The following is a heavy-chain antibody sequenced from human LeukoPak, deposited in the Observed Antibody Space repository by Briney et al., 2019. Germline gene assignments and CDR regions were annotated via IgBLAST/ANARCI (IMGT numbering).Heavy chain of an antibody. CDR2: IWYDGNKK. V-gene: IGHV3-33*01. D-gene: IGHD5-12*01. Sequence: GGSLRLSCAASGFTFSSYGMHWVRQAPGNGLEWLAVIWYDGNKKHYVESVQGRFTISRDNSGNKLFLQMNSLGAEDTGVYFCARGSGGDGYGYWGDYWGQGTLVTVSS. J-gene: IGHJ4*02. CDR1: GFTFSSYG. CDR3: ARGSGGDGYGYWGDY.